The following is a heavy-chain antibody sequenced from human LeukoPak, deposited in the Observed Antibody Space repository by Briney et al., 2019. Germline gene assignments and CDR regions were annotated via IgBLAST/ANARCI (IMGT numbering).Heavy chain of an antibody. CDR2: IRSKVNNYAT. V-gene: IGHV3-73*01. J-gene: IGHJ4*02. CDR3: TRRSGDDSRGYYDY. CDR1: GFTFSGSA. D-gene: IGHD3-22*01. Sequence: PGGSLRLSCAASGFTFSGSATHWVRQASGKGLEWVGRIRSKVNNYATAYAASVKGRFTISRDESKNTAYLQMNSLKTEDTAVYYCTRRSGDDSRGYYDYWGQGTLVTVSS.